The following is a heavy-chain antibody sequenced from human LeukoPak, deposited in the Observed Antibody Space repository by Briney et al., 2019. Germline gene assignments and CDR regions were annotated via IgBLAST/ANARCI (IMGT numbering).Heavy chain of an antibody. CDR3: ARGQAAGSSWTFDY. CDR2: IIPILGIA. J-gene: IGHJ4*02. D-gene: IGHD6-13*01. Sequence: GASVKVSCKASGSTFSSYAISWVRQAPGQGLEWMGRIIPILGIANYAQKFQGRVTITADKSTSTAYMELSSLRSEDTAVYYCARGQAAGSSWTFDYWGQGTLVTVSS. CDR1: GSTFSSYA. V-gene: IGHV1-69*04.